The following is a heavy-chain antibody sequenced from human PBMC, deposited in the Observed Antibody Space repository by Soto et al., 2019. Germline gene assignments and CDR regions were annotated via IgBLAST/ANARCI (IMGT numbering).Heavy chain of an antibody. Sequence: SETLSLTCTVSGGSSSSYYWSWIRQPPGKGLEWIGYMYNTGSTIYNPSLKSRVTISVDTSKNQFSLKLNSVTAADTAVYYCARDLWGYCGADCYPLDVWGQGTTVTVSS. CDR2: MYNTGST. V-gene: IGHV4-59*01. J-gene: IGHJ6*02. D-gene: IGHD2-21*02. CDR3: ARDLWGYCGADCYPLDV. CDR1: GGSSSSYY.